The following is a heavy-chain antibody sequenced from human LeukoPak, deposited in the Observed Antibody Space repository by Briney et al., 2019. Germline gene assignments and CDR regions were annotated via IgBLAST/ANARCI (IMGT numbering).Heavy chain of an antibody. V-gene: IGHV3-23*01. CDR3: APDLRGAAWSLDY. Sequence: GGSLRLSCAISXFXFRNYGXSWVXXAPXKXLEWVSVVSDSGSSAYYTDSVEGRFTISRDNSKNTLYLQMNSLRAEDTAVYYXAPDLRGAAWSLDYWGQGTLVTVSS. CDR1: XFXFRNYG. CDR2: VSDSGSSA. D-gene: IGHD2-15*01. J-gene: IGHJ4*02.